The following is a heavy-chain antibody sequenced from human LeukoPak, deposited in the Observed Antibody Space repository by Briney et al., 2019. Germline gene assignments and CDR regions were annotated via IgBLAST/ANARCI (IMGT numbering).Heavy chain of an antibody. J-gene: IGHJ4*02. CDR1: GFTFSSYA. V-gene: IGHV3-23*01. Sequence: GGSLRLSCAASGFTFSSYAMSWVRQAPGKGLEWVSGISGSGGSTYYADSVKGRFTISRDNSKNTLFLQMNSLRAEDTALYYCAKGSYYDNSGYYYFDYWGREPWSPSPQ. CDR2: ISGSGGST. D-gene: IGHD3-22*01. CDR3: AKGSYYDNSGYYYFDY.